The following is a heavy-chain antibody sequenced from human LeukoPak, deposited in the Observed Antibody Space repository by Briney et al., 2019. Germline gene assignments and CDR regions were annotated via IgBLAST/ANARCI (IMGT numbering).Heavy chain of an antibody. CDR3: AGDLLGPFGY. CDR2: INHSGST. V-gene: IGHV4-34*01. J-gene: IGHJ4*02. CDR1: GGSFSGYY. Sequence: SETLSLTCAVYGGSFSGYYWSWIRQPPGKGLEWIGEINHSGSTNYNPSLKSRVTISVDTSKNQFSLKLSSVTAADTAVYYCAGDLLGPFGYWGQGTLVTVSS. D-gene: IGHD7-27*01.